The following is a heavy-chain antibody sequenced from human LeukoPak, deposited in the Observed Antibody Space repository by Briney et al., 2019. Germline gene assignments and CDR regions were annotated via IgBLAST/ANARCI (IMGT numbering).Heavy chain of an antibody. D-gene: IGHD2-15*01. V-gene: IGHV3-7*03. Sequence: GGSPRLSCAVSGFNFRDHWMDWVRQAPGKGLEWVGHIKNDGSESYYVDSLKGRFSISRDNTNNALYLQMNSLRVEDTAVYYCAKGTSSSCYSAPNYWGQGTLVTVSS. CDR2: IKNDGSES. CDR1: GFNFRDHW. J-gene: IGHJ4*02. CDR3: AKGTSSSCYSAPNY.